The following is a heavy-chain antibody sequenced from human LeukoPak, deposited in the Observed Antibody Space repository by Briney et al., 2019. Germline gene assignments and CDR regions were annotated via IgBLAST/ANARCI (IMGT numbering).Heavy chain of an antibody. CDR1: GFTFRHYY. CDR3: ARGDGYYFGF. J-gene: IGHJ4*02. Sequence: PGGSLRLSCAASGFTFRHYYMNWVRLAPGKGLAWVANIREDGSDDTYEASVKGRFTISRDNARNSLFLQMNGLRAEDTAVYYCARGDGYYFGFWGQGTPVTVSS. V-gene: IGHV3-7*03. CDR2: IREDGSDD.